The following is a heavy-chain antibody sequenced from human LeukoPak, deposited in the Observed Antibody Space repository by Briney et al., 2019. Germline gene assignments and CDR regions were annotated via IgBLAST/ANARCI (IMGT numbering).Heavy chain of an antibody. D-gene: IGHD2-15*01. CDR3: ARDGSRGYFYFDY. CDR2: IYTSGST. V-gene: IGHV4-61*02. Sequence: PSQTLSLTRTVSGRSISSGRYYWSWIRQPAWKGLERIGRIYTSGSTNYNPSHKSRVTISVDTSENQFSLKLSSVTAADTAVYYCARDGSRGYFYFDYWGQGTLVTVSS. CDR1: GRSISSGRYY. J-gene: IGHJ4*02.